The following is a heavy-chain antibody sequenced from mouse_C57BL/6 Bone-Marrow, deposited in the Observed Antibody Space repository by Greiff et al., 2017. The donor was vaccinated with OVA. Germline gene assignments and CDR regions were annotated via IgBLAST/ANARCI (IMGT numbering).Heavy chain of an antibody. Sequence: VQLQQSGAELVKPGASVKISCKASGYAFSSYWMNWVKQRPGKGLEWIGQIYPGDGDTNYNGKFKGKATLTADKSSSTAYMQLSSLTSEDSAVYFCARGVITTVVDYFDYWGQGTTLTVSS. D-gene: IGHD1-1*01. CDR2: IYPGDGDT. CDR3: ARGVITTVVDYFDY. V-gene: IGHV1-80*01. J-gene: IGHJ2*01. CDR1: GYAFSSYW.